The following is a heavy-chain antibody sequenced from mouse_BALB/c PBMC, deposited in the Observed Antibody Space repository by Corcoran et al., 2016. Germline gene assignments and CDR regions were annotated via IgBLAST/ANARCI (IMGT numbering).Heavy chain of an antibody. V-gene: IGHV3-6*02. Sequence: DVQLQESGPGLVKTSQSLSLTCSVTGYSITSGYYWNWIRQFPGNKLEWMGYISYDGSNNYNQSLKNRIAITRDTSKNQFFLKLNSVTTEDTATYYCARGSSYWYFDVWGAGTTVTVSS. CDR1: GYSITSGYY. CDR3: ARGSSYWYFDV. D-gene: IGHD1-1*01. CDR2: ISYDGSN. J-gene: IGHJ1*01.